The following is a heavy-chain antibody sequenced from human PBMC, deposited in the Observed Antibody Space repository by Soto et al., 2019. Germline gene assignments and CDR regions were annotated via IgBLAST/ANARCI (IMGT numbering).Heavy chain of an antibody. V-gene: IGHV4-59*12. CDR2: IYYSGST. J-gene: IGHJ4*02. D-gene: IGHD6-13*01. Sequence: SETLSLTCTVSGGSISSYYWSWIRQPPVKGLEWIGYIYYSGSTNYNPSLKSRVTISVDTSKNQFSLKLSSVTAADTAVYYCARENEAGTTTRYFFDYCGQGSLVTVSS. CDR3: ARENEAGTTTRYFFDY. CDR1: GGSISSYY.